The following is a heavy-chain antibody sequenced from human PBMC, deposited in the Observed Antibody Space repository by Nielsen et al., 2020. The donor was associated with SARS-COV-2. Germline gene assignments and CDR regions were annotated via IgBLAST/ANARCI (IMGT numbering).Heavy chain of an antibody. D-gene: IGHD6-13*01. CDR2: IIPIFGTA. Sequence: SVKVSCKASGYTFTSYGISWVRQAPGQGLEWMGGIIPIFGTANYAQKFQGRVTITADESTSTAYMELSSLRSEDTAVYYCARGGGYIAAAGSPSYGMDVWGQGTTVTVSS. J-gene: IGHJ6*02. V-gene: IGHV1-69*13. CDR1: GYTFTSYG. CDR3: ARGGGYIAAAGSPSYGMDV.